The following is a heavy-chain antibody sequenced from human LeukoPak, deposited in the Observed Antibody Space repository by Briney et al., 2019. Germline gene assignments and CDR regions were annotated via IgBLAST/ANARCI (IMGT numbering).Heavy chain of an antibody. J-gene: IGHJ4*02. Sequence: PSETLSLTCTVSGGSVSSGSYYWSWIRQPPGKGLEWIGYIYYSGSTNSNPSLKSRVTISVDTSKNQFSLKLTSVTAADTAVYYCARSSSSAYYYVGFWGQGTLVTVSS. CDR1: GGSVSSGSYY. D-gene: IGHD3-22*01. V-gene: IGHV4-61*01. CDR2: IYYSGST. CDR3: ARSSSSAYYYVGF.